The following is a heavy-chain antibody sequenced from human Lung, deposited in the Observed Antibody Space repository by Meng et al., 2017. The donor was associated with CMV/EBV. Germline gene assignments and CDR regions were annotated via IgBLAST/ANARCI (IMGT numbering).Heavy chain of an antibody. J-gene: IGHJ3*02. D-gene: IGHD3-10*01. V-gene: IGHV3-74*01. CDR3: AREPGRGACDI. Sequence: GESLKISCSVSGMNLETYWMHWVRQVPGKGLVWLSRIYSDGVTTRYADSVKGRFTISSENTKNTLYLQMNGLRVEGTAVYYCAREPGRGACDIWGQGKMVNVSS. CDR1: GMNLETYW. CDR2: IYSDGVTT.